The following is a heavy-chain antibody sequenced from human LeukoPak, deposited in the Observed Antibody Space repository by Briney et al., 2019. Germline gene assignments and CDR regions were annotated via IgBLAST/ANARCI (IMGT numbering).Heavy chain of an antibody. CDR3: ARTYDGSGSYYPDY. CDR2: INPGGGGT. Sequence: ASVKVSCKTSGYTFTNYYIHWVRQAPGQGLEWMGIINPGGGGTTYAQKFQGRATMTRDTSTSTVYMELSSLRSEDTAIFYCARTYDGSGSYYPDYWGQGTLVTVSS. CDR1: GYTFTNYY. D-gene: IGHD3-22*01. J-gene: IGHJ4*02. V-gene: IGHV1-46*01.